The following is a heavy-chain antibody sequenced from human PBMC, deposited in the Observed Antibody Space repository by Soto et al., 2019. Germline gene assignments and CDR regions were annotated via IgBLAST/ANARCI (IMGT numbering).Heavy chain of an antibody. J-gene: IGHJ6*02. Sequence: SVKVSCKASGGTFSTHAIIWVRQAPGHGLEWMGGIIPISGTTYYTQKFQGRVTITADEPTSTVFMELSSLKSDDTAVFYCARGYCSGGNCYSGMDVWGQGTMVTVSS. CDR3: ARGYCSGGNCYSGMDV. CDR1: GGTFSTHA. V-gene: IGHV1-69*13. D-gene: IGHD2-15*01. CDR2: IIPISGTT.